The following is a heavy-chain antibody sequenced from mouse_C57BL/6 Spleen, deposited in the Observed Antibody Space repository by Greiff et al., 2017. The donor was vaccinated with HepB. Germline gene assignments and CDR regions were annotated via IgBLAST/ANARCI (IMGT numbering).Heavy chain of an antibody. Sequence: EVKLQQSGPVLVKPGASVKMSCKASGYTFTDYYMNWVKQSHGKSLEWIGVINPYNGGTSYNQKFKGKATLTVDKSSSTAYMELNSLTSEDSAVYYCARGEDYDEVGFDYWGHGTTLTVSS. CDR2: INPYNGGT. CDR1: GYTFTDYY. V-gene: IGHV1-19*01. D-gene: IGHD2-4*01. CDR3: ARGEDYDEVGFDY. J-gene: IGHJ2*01.